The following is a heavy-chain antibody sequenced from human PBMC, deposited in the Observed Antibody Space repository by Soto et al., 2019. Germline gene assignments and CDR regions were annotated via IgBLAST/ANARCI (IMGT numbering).Heavy chain of an antibody. V-gene: IGHV1-69*13. D-gene: IGHD3-10*01. CDR3: ARDLSNYYVSGATFGWFDT. CDR1: GGTFSSYA. J-gene: IGHJ5*02. Sequence: VASVKVSCKASGGTFSSYAISWVRQAPGQGLEWMGGIIPIFGTANYAQKFQGRVTITADESTSTAYMELSSLRSEDTAVYYCARDLSNYYVSGATFGWFDTWCQGTLVTVFS. CDR2: IIPIFGTA.